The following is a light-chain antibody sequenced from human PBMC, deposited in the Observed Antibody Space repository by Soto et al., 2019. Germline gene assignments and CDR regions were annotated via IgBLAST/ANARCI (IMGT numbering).Light chain of an antibody. J-gene: IGKJ1*01. CDR1: QSVSSSF. V-gene: IGKV3-20*01. CDR3: QQYDSSPWT. CDR2: GAS. Sequence: EIVLTQSPGTLSLSPGERATLSCRASQSVSSSFLAWYQQKPGQAPRLLIYGASIRATGIPDRFSGSGSGTDFTLTISGLEPEDFAVYYCQQYDSSPWTFGQGTRVEIK.